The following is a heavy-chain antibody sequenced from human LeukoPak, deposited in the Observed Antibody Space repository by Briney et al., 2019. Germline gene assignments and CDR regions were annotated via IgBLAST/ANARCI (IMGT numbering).Heavy chain of an antibody. V-gene: IGHV3-11*01. CDR1: GFTFSDYY. Sequence: PGGSLRLSCAASGFTFSDYYMSWIRQAPGKGLEWVSYISSSGSTIYYADSVKGRFTISRDNAKNSLYLQMNSLRAENTAVYYCARGQSPPSAYSSGAFDIWGQGTMVTVSS. J-gene: IGHJ3*02. CDR2: ISSSGSTI. D-gene: IGHD6-19*01. CDR3: ARGQSPPSAYSSGAFDI.